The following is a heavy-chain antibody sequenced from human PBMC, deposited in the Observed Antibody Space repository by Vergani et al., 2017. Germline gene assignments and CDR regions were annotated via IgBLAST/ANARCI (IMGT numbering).Heavy chain of an antibody. J-gene: IGHJ4*02. CDR1: GYSFTNYW. Sequence: EVQLVQSGAEVKQPGESLKISCQISGYSFTNYWIGWVRQMPGKGLEWMGIIHPADSDTRYSPSFQGQVTISVDKSISTAYLQRSSLRASDSAMYYCARLYGRDSSGSKYFDYRGQGTLVTVSS. CDR3: ARLYGRDSSGSKYFDY. CDR2: IHPADSDT. D-gene: IGHD3-22*01. V-gene: IGHV5-51*01.